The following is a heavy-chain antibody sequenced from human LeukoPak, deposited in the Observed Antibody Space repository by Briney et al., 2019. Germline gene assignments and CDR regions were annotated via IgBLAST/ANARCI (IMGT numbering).Heavy chain of an antibody. D-gene: IGHD5-12*01. CDR3: ASSGYDGTYDY. CDR1: GFTFSSYW. CDR2: IKQDGSEK. V-gene: IGHV3-7*01. J-gene: IGHJ4*02. Sequence: PGGSLRLSCAASGFTFSSYWMSWVRQAPGKGLEWVANIKQDGSEKYHVDSVKGRFTISRDNAKNSLYLQMNSLRAEDTAVYYCASSGYDGTYDYWGQGTLVTVSS.